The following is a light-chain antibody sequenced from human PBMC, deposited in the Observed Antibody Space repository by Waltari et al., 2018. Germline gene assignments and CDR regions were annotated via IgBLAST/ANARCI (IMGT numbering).Light chain of an antibody. CDR2: DDA. V-gene: IGLV3-21*02. Sequence: SYLLTQPPSVPVAPGQTARITCGGNNIGGKHVHWYQQQPGQAPVLVVFDDAERPSGIPGGVSGSNSGNTATLIISAVEAGDEADYYCQIWDRSRDHRVVFGGGTKLTVL. J-gene: IGLJ2*01. CDR1: NIGGKH. CDR3: QIWDRSRDHRVV.